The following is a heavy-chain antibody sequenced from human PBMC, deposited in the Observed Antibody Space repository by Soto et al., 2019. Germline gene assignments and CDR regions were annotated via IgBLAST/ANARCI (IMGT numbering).Heavy chain of an antibody. D-gene: IGHD3-10*01. CDR1: SGSISSSNW. CDR3: ARGIGEYYGSGSYYYFDY. V-gene: IGHV4-4*02. Sequence: QVQLQESGPGLVKPSGTLSLTCAVSSGSISSSNWCSWVRQPPGKGLAGIGAIYHSGSTNYNPSLKSRVTISVDKSKNQFSLKLSSVTAADTAVYYCARGIGEYYGSGSYYYFDYWGQGTLVTVSS. CDR2: IYHSGST. J-gene: IGHJ4*02.